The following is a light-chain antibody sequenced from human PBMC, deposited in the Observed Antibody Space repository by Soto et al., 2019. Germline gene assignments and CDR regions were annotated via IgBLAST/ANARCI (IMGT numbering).Light chain of an antibody. J-gene: IGKJ4*01. CDR3: QQRNSWASLT. CDR1: QSVDNF. Sequence: EIVLTQSPATLSLSPGERATLSCRASQSVDNFLAWYQQKAGQAPRLLIYDISTRATGIPARFSGSGSGTDFTLTISSLEPEDFAVYYCQQRNSWASLTFGGGTRVEIK. CDR2: DIS. V-gene: IGKV3-11*01.